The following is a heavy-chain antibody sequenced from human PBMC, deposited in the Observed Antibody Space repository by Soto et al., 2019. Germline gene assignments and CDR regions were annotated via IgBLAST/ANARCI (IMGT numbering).Heavy chain of an antibody. D-gene: IGHD1-20*01. CDR3: ARDGGITGSIY. V-gene: IGHV4-61*01. CDR2: IYYSGST. CDR1: GGSVSSGSYY. J-gene: IGHJ4*02. Sequence: QVQLQESGPGLVKPSETLSLTCTVSGGSVSSGSYYWSWIRQPPGKGLEWIGYIYYSGSTNYNPSLKSRVTISVDTSKNQFSLKLSSVTAADTAVYYCARDGGITGSIYWGQGTLVTVSS.